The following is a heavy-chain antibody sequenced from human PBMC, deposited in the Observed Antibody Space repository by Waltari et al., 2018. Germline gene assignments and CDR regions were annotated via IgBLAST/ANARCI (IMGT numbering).Heavy chain of an antibody. CDR3: ARDSDGSGSFDY. J-gene: IGHJ4*02. CDR1: GGSISSSSYY. V-gene: IGHV4-39*07. Sequence: QLQLQESGPGLVKPSETLSLTCTVSGGSISSSSYYWGWIRQPPGKGLEWIGSIYYSGSTYYNPSLKSRVTISVDTSKNQFSLKLSSVTAADTAVYYCARDSDGSGSFDYWGQGTLVTVSS. D-gene: IGHD6-25*01. CDR2: IYYSGST.